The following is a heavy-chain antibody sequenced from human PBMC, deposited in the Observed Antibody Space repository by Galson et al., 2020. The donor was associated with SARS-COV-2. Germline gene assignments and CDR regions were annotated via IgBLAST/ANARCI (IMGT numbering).Heavy chain of an antibody. CDR2: ILYGGRA. Sequence: SETLSLTCTVSGGSITSGNYFGTWTRQHTGKGLEGIGYILYGGRAYYNPSLKSRLTMSIDSSKNQFSLGLSSVTAADTAVYFCARAGSNYEDWFDPWGQGTLVTVSS. CDR1: GGSITSGNYF. J-gene: IGHJ5*02. D-gene: IGHD4-4*01. V-gene: IGHV4-31*03. CDR3: ARAGSNYEDWFDP.